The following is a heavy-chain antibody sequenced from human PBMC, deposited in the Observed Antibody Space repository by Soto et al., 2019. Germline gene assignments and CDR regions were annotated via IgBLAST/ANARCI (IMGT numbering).Heavy chain of an antibody. CDR1: GASIDNNGYS. CDR3: ARGGSGWKALNWFDP. J-gene: IGHJ5*02. V-gene: IGHV4-31*11. Sequence: QVQLQESGPGLVIPSQTLTLTCAVSGASIDNNGYSWTWIRQPPGKGLGWIGTNNNRGATYYNPSLKSRLTISLDTSQNHFSLRLNAVTAADTATYYCARGGSGWKALNWFDPWGQGIMVTVSS. D-gene: IGHD6-19*01. CDR2: NNNRGAT.